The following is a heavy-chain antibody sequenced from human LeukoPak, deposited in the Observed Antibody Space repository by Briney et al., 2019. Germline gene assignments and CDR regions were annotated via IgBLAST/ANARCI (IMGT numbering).Heavy chain of an antibody. D-gene: IGHD3-16*01. J-gene: IGHJ4*02. V-gene: IGHV4-59*08. Sequence: SETLSLTCTVSGGSISSYYWNWIRQPPGKGLEWIGYIYYSGSTNYNSSLKSRVTISVDTSKNQISLKLRSVTAADTAVYYCARKGVSDLYYFDSWGQGTLVTVSS. CDR2: IYYSGST. CDR3: ARKGVSDLYYFDS. CDR1: GGSISSYY.